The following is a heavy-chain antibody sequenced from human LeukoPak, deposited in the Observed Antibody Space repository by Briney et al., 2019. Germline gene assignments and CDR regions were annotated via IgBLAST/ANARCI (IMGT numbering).Heavy chain of an antibody. CDR3: ARVPFVVMGDTGNWFDP. V-gene: IGHV7-4-1*01. J-gene: IGHJ5*02. D-gene: IGHD2-8*01. CDR1: GYTFTNYA. Sequence: ASVKVSCKASGYTFTNYAMNWVRQAPGQGLEWMGWINTNTGNPTYAQGFTGRSVFSLDASVSTAYLQIRRLKAEDTAVYYCARVPFVVMGDTGNWFDPWGQGTLVTVSS. CDR2: INTNTGNP.